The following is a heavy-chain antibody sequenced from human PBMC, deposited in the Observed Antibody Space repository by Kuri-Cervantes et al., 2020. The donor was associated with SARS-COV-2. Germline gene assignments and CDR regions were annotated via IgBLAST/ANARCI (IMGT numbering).Heavy chain of an antibody. Sequence: GSLRLSCAVYGGSFSGYYWSWIRQPPGKGLEWIGEINHSGSTNYNPSLKSRVTISADTSKNQFSLKPSSVTAADTAVYYCVIAARPDWVGYYFDYWGQGTLVTVSS. D-gene: IGHD6-6*01. J-gene: IGHJ4*02. V-gene: IGHV4-34*01. CDR1: GGSFSGYY. CDR3: VIAARPDWVGYYFDY. CDR2: INHSGST.